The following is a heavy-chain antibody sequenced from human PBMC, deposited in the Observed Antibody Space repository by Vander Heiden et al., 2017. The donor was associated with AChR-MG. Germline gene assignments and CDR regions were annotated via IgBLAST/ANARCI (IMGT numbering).Heavy chain of an antibody. D-gene: IGHD3-9*01. CDR2: MHFSGKN. V-gene: IGHV4-39*01. Sequence: QLQLQESGPGRVKSSETLSLICTVSGGSITSSSTWWGWIRQPPGKGLEWIASMHFSGKNYSNPSLKSRAIMSVDPSRNQFSLKLTSLTAADTAVYYCARHPTYHDLLTGDSPYYFDHWGQGTLVSVSS. CDR3: ARHPTYHDLLTGDSPYYFDH. CDR1: GGSITSSSTW. J-gene: IGHJ4*02.